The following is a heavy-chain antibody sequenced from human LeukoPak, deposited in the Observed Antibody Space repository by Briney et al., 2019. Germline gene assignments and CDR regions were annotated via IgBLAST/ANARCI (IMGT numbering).Heavy chain of an antibody. CDR1: GYIFTSYD. D-gene: IGHD5-18*01. Sequence: GASVKVSCKASGYIFTSYDINWVRQATGQGLEWMGWMNPNSGNTGYAQKFQGRVTMTRNTSISTAYMELSSLRSEDTAVYYCARAGGYSYGLDYWGQGTLVTVSS. CDR2: MNPNSGNT. J-gene: IGHJ4*02. V-gene: IGHV1-8*01. CDR3: ARAGGYSYGLDY.